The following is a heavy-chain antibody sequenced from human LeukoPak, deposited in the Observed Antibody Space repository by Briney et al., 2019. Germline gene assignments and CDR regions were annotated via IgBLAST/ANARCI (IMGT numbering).Heavy chain of an antibody. J-gene: IGHJ4*02. CDR2: ICYSGRT. CDR3: ARVGYSYCSFGY. Sequence: SETLSLTCTVSGGSISSYYWSWIRQPPGKGLEWIGDICYSGRTNNNPSLTRRVTISVDTSKNQFSLKLSSVTAADTAVDYCARVGYSYCSFGYWGQGTLVTVSS. V-gene: IGHV4-59*01. D-gene: IGHD5-18*01. CDR1: GGSISSYY.